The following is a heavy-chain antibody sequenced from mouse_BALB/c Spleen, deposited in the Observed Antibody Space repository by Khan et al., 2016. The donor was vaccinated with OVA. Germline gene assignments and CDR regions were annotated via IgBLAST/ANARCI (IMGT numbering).Heavy chain of an antibody. J-gene: IGHJ2*01. CDR3: ATSYFYGYDFDY. CDR2: ISGDSNTI. CDR1: GFTFNSYG. Sequence: VMLVESGGGLVQPGRSQKLSCAASGFTFNSYGMHWVRQAPEKGLEWVAYISGDSNTIYYADTVKGRFNISRDNPKHTLFLKMTSLMSEDTAMYYCATSYFYGYDFDYWGPGTTLTVS. D-gene: IGHD1-1*01. V-gene: IGHV5-17*02.